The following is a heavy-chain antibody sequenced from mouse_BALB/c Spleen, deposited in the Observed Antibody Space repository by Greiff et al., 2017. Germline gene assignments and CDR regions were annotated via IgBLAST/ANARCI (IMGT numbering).Heavy chain of an antibody. V-gene: IGHV14-3*02. Sequence: EVQLQQSGAELVKPGASVKLSCPASGFNIKDTYMHWVKQRPEQGLEWIGRIDPANGNTKYDPKFQGKATITADTSSNTAYLQLSSLTSEDTAVYYCARNGNYWYFDVWGAGTTVTVSS. D-gene: IGHD2-1*01. CDR1: GFNIKDTY. J-gene: IGHJ1*01. CDR3: ARNGNYWYFDV. CDR2: IDPANGNT.